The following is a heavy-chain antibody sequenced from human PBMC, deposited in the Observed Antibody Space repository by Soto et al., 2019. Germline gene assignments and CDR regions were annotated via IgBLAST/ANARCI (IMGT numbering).Heavy chain of an antibody. V-gene: IGHV4-31*11. CDR1: GGSLSSGGYY. CDR2: IYYSGST. CDR3: ARDSRAAYGAFDY. J-gene: IGHJ4*02. D-gene: IGHD3-10*01. Sequence: SETLSLTCAVSGGSLSSGGYYWSWIRQHPGKGLEWIGYIYYSGSTSYNPSLKSRVTISVDTYKNQFSLKLSSVTAADTAVYYCARDSRAAYGAFDYWGPGTLVTV.